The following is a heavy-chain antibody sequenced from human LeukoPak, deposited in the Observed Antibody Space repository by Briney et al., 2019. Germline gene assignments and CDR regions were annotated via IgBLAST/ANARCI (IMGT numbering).Heavy chain of an antibody. CDR1: GFTFDDYA. V-gene: IGHV3-43*02. D-gene: IGHD5-24*01. Sequence: GGSLRLSCAASGFTFDDYAMHWVRQAPGKGLEWVSLISGDGGSTYYADSVKGRITISRDNSKNSLYLQMNSLRTEDTGLYYGAKFGDGYNPFDYWGQGTLVTVSS. CDR2: ISGDGGST. CDR3: AKFGDGYNPFDY. J-gene: IGHJ4*02.